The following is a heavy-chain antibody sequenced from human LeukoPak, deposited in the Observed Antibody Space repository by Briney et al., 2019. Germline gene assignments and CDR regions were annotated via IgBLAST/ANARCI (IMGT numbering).Heavy chain of an antibody. V-gene: IGHV4-59*01. CDR2: IYYSGGT. Sequence: SETLSLTCTVSGGSISSYYWSWIRQPPGKGLEWIGYIYYSGGTNYNPSLKSRVTISVDTSKNQFSLKLSSVTAADTAVYYCAARPFYYGSGSYPPFSYWGQGTLVTVSS. CDR3: AARPFYYGSGSYPPFSY. J-gene: IGHJ4*02. CDR1: GGSISSYY. D-gene: IGHD3-10*01.